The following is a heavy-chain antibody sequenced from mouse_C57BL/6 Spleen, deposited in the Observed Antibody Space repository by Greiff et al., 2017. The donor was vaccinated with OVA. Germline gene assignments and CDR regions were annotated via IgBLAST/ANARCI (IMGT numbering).Heavy chain of an antibody. CDR1: GFTFTDYY. Sequence: EVKLVESGGGLVQPGGSLSLSCAASGFTFTDYYMSWVRQPPGKALEWLGFIRNKANGYTTEYSASVKGRFTISRDNSQSILYLQMNALRAEDSATYYCARCPYYYGSHYAMDYWGQGTSVTVSS. CDR3: ARCPYYYGSHYAMDY. J-gene: IGHJ4*01. D-gene: IGHD1-1*01. V-gene: IGHV7-3*01. CDR2: IRNKANGYTT.